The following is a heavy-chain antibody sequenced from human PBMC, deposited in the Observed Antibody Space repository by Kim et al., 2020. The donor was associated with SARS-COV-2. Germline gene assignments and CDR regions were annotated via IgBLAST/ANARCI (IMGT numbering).Heavy chain of an antibody. CDR3: ARGNYSNYMLYYYYGMDV. Sequence: SETLSLTCTVSGGSISSGGYYWSWIRQHPGKGLEWIGYIYYSGSTYYNPSLKSRVTISVDTSKNQFSLKLSSVTAADTAVYYCARGNYSNYMLYYYYGMDVWGQGTTVTVSS. J-gene: IGHJ6*02. CDR2: IYYSGST. D-gene: IGHD4-4*01. V-gene: IGHV4-31*03. CDR1: GGSISSGGYY.